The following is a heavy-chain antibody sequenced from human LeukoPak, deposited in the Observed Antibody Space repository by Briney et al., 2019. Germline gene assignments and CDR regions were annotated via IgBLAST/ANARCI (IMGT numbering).Heavy chain of an antibody. Sequence: SETLSLTCAVYGGSFSGYYWSWIRQPPGKGLEWIGEINHSGSTNYNPSLKSRVTISVDMSKNQFSLKLSSVTAADTAVYYCARMHVLLWFRELLSGRYFDYWGQGTLVTVSS. D-gene: IGHD3-10*01. CDR3: ARMHVLLWFRELLSGRYFDY. V-gene: IGHV4-34*01. CDR2: INHSGST. CDR1: GGSFSGYY. J-gene: IGHJ4*02.